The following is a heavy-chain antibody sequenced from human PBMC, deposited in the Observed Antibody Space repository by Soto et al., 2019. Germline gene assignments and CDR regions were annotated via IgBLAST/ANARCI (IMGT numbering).Heavy chain of an antibody. CDR2: INPSDSAT. V-gene: IGHV1-46*04. J-gene: IGHJ4*02. D-gene: IGHD3-22*01. CDR1: GYMFTSYY. Sequence: ASVKVSCKASGYMFTSYYIHWVRQAPGQGPEWIGIINPSDSATSYAQKLQGRVTLTSDTSTSTVYMELSSLRSEDTAVYYCARDFVGGSGYYGYWGQGTLVTVSS. CDR3: ARDFVGGSGYYGY.